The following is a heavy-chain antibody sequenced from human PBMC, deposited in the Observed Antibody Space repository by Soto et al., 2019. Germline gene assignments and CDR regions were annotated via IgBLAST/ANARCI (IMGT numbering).Heavy chain of an antibody. V-gene: IGHV3-66*01. Sequence: GGSLRLSCAASGFTVSSHYMTWVRQAPGKGLEWVSVIYRGGNTYYADSVKGRFTISRDNSKNTLYLQMNSLRAEDTAVYYCARAVPGEQWLVPVDYWSQGTLVTVSS. CDR3: ARAVPGEQWLVPVDY. CDR2: IYRGGNT. D-gene: IGHD6-19*01. J-gene: IGHJ4*02. CDR1: GFTVSSHY.